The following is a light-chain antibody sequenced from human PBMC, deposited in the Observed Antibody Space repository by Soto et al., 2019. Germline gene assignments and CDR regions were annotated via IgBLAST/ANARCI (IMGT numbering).Light chain of an antibody. CDR2: AAS. V-gene: IGKV1-39*01. J-gene: IGKJ5*01. CDR1: QSIGRY. Sequence: DIQLTQSPSSLSASVGDRVTITCRASQSIGRYLNWYQQKPGRAPNLLIYAASTLQSGVPSRFSGSGSGTDFTLTISSLQPEDFATYYCQQSYSTLSITFGQGTRLDIK. CDR3: QQSYSTLSIT.